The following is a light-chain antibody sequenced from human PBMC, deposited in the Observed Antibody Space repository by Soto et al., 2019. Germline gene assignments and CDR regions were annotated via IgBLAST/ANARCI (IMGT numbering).Light chain of an antibody. CDR3: QQYGSSPLWT. CDR1: QSVSSSY. J-gene: IGKJ1*01. V-gene: IGKV3-20*01. Sequence: EIVLTQSPGTLSLSPGERATLSCRVSQSVSSSYLAWYQQKPGQAPRLLIFGASTRATGIPDRFSGSGSGTDFPLTISRLEPEDFAVYYCQQYGSSPLWTFGQGTKVESK. CDR2: GAS.